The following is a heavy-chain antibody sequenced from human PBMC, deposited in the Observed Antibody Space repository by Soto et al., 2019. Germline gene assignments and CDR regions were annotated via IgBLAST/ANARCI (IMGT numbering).Heavy chain of an antibody. V-gene: IGHV5-51*01. Sequence: PGESLKISCKASGYSFSSYWIGWVRQMPGKGLEWMGIIYPGDSDTRYSPSFQGQVTISADKSISTAYLQWSSLKASDTARYYCARRKEGSYYYDYGMDVCGQVTTVTVSS. CDR3: ARRKEGSYYYDYGMDV. CDR2: IYPGDSDT. D-gene: IGHD3-10*01. J-gene: IGHJ6*02. CDR1: GYSFSSYW.